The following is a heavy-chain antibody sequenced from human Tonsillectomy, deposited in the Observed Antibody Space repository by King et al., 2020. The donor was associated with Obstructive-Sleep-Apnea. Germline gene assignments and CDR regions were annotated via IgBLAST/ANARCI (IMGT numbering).Heavy chain of an antibody. CDR3: ASESSXPPDAFDI. J-gene: IGHJ3*02. CDR2: INPNSGGT. Sequence: QVQLVESGAEVKKPGASVKVSCKASGYPFTDYYVHWVRQAPGQGLEWMGWINPNSGGTNYAQKFQGRVTMTRDTSISTAHMELSRLRSDDTAVYYCASESSXPPDAFDIWGQGTMVTVSS. CDR1: GYPFTDYY. D-gene: IGHD3-22*01. V-gene: IGHV1-2*02.